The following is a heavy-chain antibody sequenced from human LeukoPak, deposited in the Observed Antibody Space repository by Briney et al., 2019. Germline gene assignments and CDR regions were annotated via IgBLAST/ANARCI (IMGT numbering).Heavy chain of an antibody. CDR3: ARDLIAAAGTGSYYYYGMDV. J-gene: IGHJ6*02. CDR2: IYYSGSI. V-gene: IGHV4-39*07. Sequence: SETLSLTCTVSGGSISSSSYYWGWIRQPPGKGLEWIGSIYYSGSIYYNPSLKSRVTISVDTSKNPFSLKLSSVTAADTAVYYCARDLIAAAGTGSYYYYGMDVWGQGTTVTVSS. CDR1: GGSISSSSYY. D-gene: IGHD6-13*01.